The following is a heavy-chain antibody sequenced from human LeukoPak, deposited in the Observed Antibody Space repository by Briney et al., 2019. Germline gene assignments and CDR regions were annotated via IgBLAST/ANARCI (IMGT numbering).Heavy chain of an antibody. CDR3: ARVSTMVRGPPGY. D-gene: IGHD3-10*01. CDR2: IIPILGIA. J-gene: IGHJ4*02. CDR1: GGTFSSYA. V-gene: IGHV1-69*04. Sequence: EASVKVSCKASGGTFSSYAISWVRQAPGQGLEWMGRIIPILGIANYAQKFQGRVTMTRNTSISTAYMELSSLRSEDTAVYYCARVSTMVRGPPGYWGQGTLVTVSS.